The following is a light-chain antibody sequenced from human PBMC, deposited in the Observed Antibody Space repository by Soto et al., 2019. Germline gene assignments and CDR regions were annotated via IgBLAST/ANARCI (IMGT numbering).Light chain of an antibody. J-gene: IGKJ1*01. Sequence: DIQMTQSPSTLSASVGDRVTITCRASQSISDWLAWYQQKPGKAPKLLIYKASSLESGVPSRFSGSGSGTEFTLTISSLQPDDFATYSCQQYNSYSETFGQGTKVEVK. CDR1: QSISDW. CDR3: QQYNSYSET. CDR2: KAS. V-gene: IGKV1-5*03.